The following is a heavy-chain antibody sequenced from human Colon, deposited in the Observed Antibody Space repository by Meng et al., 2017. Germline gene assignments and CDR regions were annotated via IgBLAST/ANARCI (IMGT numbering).Heavy chain of an antibody. CDR3: ARVVSLVVKGNWFDS. Sequence: QVQLLESAPGLVKPSQPLSLTCNVSGDSITSGGYYWSWIRQHPGKGLEWIGYIDHSGTTYDNPSLKTRLTMSVDTSKNQFSLKLTSVTAADTAVYYCARVVSLVVKGNWFDSWGQGTLVTVSS. D-gene: IGHD2-15*01. CDR1: GDSITSGGYY. CDR2: IDHSGTT. V-gene: IGHV4-31*03. J-gene: IGHJ5*01.